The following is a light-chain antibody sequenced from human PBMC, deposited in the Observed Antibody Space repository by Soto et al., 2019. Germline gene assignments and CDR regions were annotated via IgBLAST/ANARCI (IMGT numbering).Light chain of an antibody. CDR1: SSDVGGYNF. CDR3: CSHSSSITWM. V-gene: IGLV2-14*03. Sequence: QSALTQTASVSGSPGQSITMSCTGTSSDVGGYNFVSWYQQHPGKATKLIVHEVANRLSGVSGRFSGSKSGNTAFLTISGLQAEDEAVYYCCSHSSSITWMFGGGTKVTVL. CDR2: EVA. J-gene: IGLJ3*02.